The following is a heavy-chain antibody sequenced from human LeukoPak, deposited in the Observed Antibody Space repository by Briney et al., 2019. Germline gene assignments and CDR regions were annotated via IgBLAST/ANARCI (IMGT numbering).Heavy chain of an antibody. Sequence: GGSLRLSCAASVFTFSTYSMNWVRQAPGKGLEWVSYISSSGSTIYYADSVKGRFTISRDNSKNTLYLQMNSLRAEDTAVYYCARGPSGYHNTGGQGTLVTVSS. CDR2: ISSSGSTI. D-gene: IGHD5-12*01. V-gene: IGHV3-48*01. CDR1: VFTFSTYS. CDR3: ARGPSGYHNT. J-gene: IGHJ4*02.